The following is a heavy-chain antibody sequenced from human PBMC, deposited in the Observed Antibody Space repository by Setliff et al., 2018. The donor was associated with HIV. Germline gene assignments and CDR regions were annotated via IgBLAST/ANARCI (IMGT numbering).Heavy chain of an antibody. D-gene: IGHD6-6*01. CDR1: GYSFTSYW. V-gene: IGHV5-51*01. CDR3: ARTIESRPKYYYYAMDF. Sequence: PGESLKISCKGSGYSFTSYWVAWVRQMPGKGLEWMGIIYPDDSDTRYSPSFQDQGTISVDKSISTAYLQWSSLKASDTAMYYCARTIESRPKYYYYAMDFWGQGTTVTVSS. CDR2: IYPDDSDT. J-gene: IGHJ6*02.